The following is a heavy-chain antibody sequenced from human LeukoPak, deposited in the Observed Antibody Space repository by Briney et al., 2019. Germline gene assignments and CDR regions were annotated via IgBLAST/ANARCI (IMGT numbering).Heavy chain of an antibody. V-gene: IGHV1-2*02. J-gene: IGHJ4*02. CDR1: GYTFTGYY. CDR3: ARGGQYCSSTTCYLDY. Sequence: ASVKVSCKASGYTFTGYYMHWVRQAPGQGLEWMGCINPNSGGTNYAQKFQGRVTMTRDTSISTAYMELSRLRSDDTAVYYCARGGQYCSSTTCYLDYWGQGALVTVSS. CDR2: INPNSGGT. D-gene: IGHD2-2*01.